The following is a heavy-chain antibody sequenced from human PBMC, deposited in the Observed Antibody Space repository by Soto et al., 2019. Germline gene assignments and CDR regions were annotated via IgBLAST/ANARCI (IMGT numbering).Heavy chain of an antibody. CDR3: ANDQRWLQYYFHS. CDR2: ISSDGSNK. CDR1: GFTFSDYG. Sequence: QVQLVESGGGVVQPGRSLRLSCAASGFTFSDYGMHWVRQAPGKGLEWVAVISSDGSNKYYADSVKGRFTISRDTSKNPLYLEMNSLRAEDTAVYYCANDQRWLQYYFHSWGQGTLVTVSS. J-gene: IGHJ4*02. D-gene: IGHD5-12*01. V-gene: IGHV3-30*18.